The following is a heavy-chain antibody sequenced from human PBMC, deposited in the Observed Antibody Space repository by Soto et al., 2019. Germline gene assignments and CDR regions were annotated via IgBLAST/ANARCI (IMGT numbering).Heavy chain of an antibody. V-gene: IGHV3-21*01. D-gene: IGHD1-1*01. CDR1: GFTFSSYS. Sequence: GGSLRLSCAASGFTFSSYSMNWVRQAPGKGLEWVSSISSSSSYIYYADSVKGRFTISRDNAKNSLYLQMNSLRAEDTAVYYCARGGGLERRVYYYYYMDVWGKGTTVTVSS. J-gene: IGHJ6*03. CDR2: ISSSSSYI. CDR3: ARGGGLERRVYYYYYMDV.